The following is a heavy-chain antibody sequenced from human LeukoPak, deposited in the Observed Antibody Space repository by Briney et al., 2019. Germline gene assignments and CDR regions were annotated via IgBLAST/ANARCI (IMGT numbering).Heavy chain of an antibody. CDR2: ISSSTSYI. V-gene: IGHV3-21*01. Sequence: GGSLRLSCAASGFTFSSYSMNWVGQAPGKGLDWVSSISSSTSYIYYADSVKGRFTISRDNAKNSLYLQMNSLRAEDTAVYYCARDRWTAAGTFDYWGQGTLVTVSS. J-gene: IGHJ4*02. CDR1: GFTFSSYS. D-gene: IGHD6-13*01. CDR3: ARDRWTAAGTFDY.